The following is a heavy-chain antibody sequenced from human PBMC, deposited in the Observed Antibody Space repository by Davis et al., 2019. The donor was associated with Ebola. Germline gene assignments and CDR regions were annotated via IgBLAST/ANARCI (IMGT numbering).Heavy chain of an antibody. Sequence: SVKVSCKASGFTFTSSAVQWVRQARGQRLEWIGWIVVGSGNTNYAQKFQERVTITRDMSTSTAYMELSSLRSEDTAVYYCAADPRQGPNYYDSSGLDWGQGTLVTVSS. CDR2: IVVGSGNT. D-gene: IGHD3-22*01. J-gene: IGHJ4*02. CDR3: AADPRQGPNYYDSSGLD. V-gene: IGHV1-58*01. CDR1: GFTFTSSA.